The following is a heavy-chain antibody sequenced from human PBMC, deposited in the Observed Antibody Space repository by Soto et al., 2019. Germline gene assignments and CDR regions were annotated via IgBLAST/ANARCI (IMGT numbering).Heavy chain of an antibody. Sequence: PSETLSLTCTVSGGSISSSSYYWGWIRQPPGKGLEWIGSIYYSGSTYYNPSLKSRVTISVDTSKNQFSLKLSSVTAADTAVYYCARHAGYCSGGSCYPTPPNNWFDPWGQGTLVTVSS. J-gene: IGHJ5*02. CDR2: IYYSGST. V-gene: IGHV4-39*01. CDR1: GGSISSSSYY. CDR3: ARHAGYCSGGSCYPTPPNNWFDP. D-gene: IGHD2-15*01.